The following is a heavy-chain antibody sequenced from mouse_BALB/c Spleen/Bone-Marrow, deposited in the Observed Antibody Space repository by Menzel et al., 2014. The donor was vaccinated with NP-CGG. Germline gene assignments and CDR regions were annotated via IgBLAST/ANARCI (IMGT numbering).Heavy chain of an antibody. J-gene: IGHJ3*01. Sequence: QVQLQQSGAELVKPGASVKLSCKASGYTFXSYYMYWVKQRPGQGLEWIGEINPSNGGTNFNEEFKSKATLTVDKSSSTAYMQLSSLTSEDSAVYYCTREGDSPFAYWGQGTLVTVSA. D-gene: IGHD2-13*01. CDR2: INPSNGGT. CDR1: GYTFXSYY. CDR3: TREGDSPFAY. V-gene: IGHV1S81*02.